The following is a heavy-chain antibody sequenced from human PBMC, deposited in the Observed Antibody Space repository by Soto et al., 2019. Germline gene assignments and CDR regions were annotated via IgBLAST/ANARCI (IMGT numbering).Heavy chain of an antibody. CDR3: TTVPGWELRLDFDY. Sequence: GGSLRLSCAASGFTFSNAWMSWVRQAPGKGLEWVGRIKSKTDGGTTDYAAPVKGRFTISRDDSKNTLYLQMNSLKTEDTAVYYCTTVPGWELRLDFDYWGQGTLVTVSS. CDR2: IKSKTDGGTT. V-gene: IGHV3-15*01. D-gene: IGHD1-26*01. CDR1: GFTFSNAW. J-gene: IGHJ4*02.